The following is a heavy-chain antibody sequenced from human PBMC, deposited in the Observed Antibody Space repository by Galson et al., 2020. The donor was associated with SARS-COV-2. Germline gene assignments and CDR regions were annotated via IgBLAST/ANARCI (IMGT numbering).Heavy chain of an antibody. V-gene: IGHV3-30-3*01. CDR1: GFTFSSYA. CDR2: ISYDGSNK. CDR3: ARAWLPTKNWFDP. Sequence: GESLKISCAASGFTFSSYAMHWVRQAPGKGLEWVAVISYDGSNKYYADSVKGRFTISRDNSKNTLYLQMNSLRAEDTAVYYCARAWLPTKNWFDPWGQGTLVTVSS. D-gene: IGHD3-22*01. J-gene: IGHJ5*02.